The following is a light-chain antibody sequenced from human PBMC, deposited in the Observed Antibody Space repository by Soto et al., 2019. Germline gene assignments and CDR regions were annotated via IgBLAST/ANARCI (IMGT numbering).Light chain of an antibody. CDR2: DAS. CDR1: QSVNTW. Sequence: DIQMTQSPSTLSASVGDRVTIACRASQSVNTWLAWYQKKPGKPPKLLIYDASSLQSGVPSRFSGSGSGTEFTLTISSLQHDAFANYYWQQDTSAWKFGQGTKVEIK. J-gene: IGKJ1*01. V-gene: IGKV1-5*01. CDR3: QQDTSAWK.